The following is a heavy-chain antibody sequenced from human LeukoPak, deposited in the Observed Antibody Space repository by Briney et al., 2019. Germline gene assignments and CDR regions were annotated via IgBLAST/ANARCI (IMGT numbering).Heavy chain of an antibody. J-gene: IGHJ5*02. Sequence: PSETLSLTCAVYGGSFSGYYWSWVRQAPGKGLEWVSIIFTGGSAYYADSVKGRFTVSRDNSENTLYLQMNSLRAEDTAVYYCVRDWAYSYPSWGQGTLVTVSS. CDR3: VRDWAYSYPS. CDR1: GGSFSGYY. V-gene: IGHV3-66*01. D-gene: IGHD5-18*01. CDR2: IFTGGSA.